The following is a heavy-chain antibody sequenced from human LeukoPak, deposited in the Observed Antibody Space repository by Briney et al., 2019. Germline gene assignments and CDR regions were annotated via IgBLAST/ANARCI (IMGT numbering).Heavy chain of an antibody. V-gene: IGHV3-15*01. D-gene: IGHD6-6*01. CDR1: GFTFSSYA. CDR3: TTDLGSSHLNYYYYYMDV. J-gene: IGHJ6*03. CDR2: IKSKTDGGTT. Sequence: GGSLRLSCAASGFTFSSYAMSWVRQAPGKGLEWVGRIKSKTDGGTTDYAAPVKGRFTISRDDSKNTLYLQMNSLKTEDTAVYYCTTDLGSSHLNYYYYYMDVWGKGTTVTVSS.